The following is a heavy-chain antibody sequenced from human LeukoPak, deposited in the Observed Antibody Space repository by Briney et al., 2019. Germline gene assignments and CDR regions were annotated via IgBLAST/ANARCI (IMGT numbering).Heavy chain of an antibody. Sequence: GGSLRLSCAASGFTFSSYSVNWVRQAPGKGLEWVSYISSSSSTIYYADSVKGRFTISRDNAKNSLYLQMNSLRAEDTAVYYCARGGARYCSSTSCYGDYYYYMDVWGKGTTVTVSS. CDR1: GFTFSSYS. V-gene: IGHV3-48*04. D-gene: IGHD2-2*01. J-gene: IGHJ6*03. CDR3: ARGGARYCSSTSCYGDYYYYMDV. CDR2: ISSSSSTI.